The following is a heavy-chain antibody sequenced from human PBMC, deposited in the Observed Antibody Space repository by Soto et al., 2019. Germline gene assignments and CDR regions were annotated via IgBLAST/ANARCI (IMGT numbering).Heavy chain of an antibody. CDR2: ISYSGST. J-gene: IGHJ5*02. Sequence: PSETLSLTCTVSGVSVTSASFYWNWIRQPPGKALEWIGFISYSGSTNSNPSLRSRVTISVDTSKNQFSLKLNSVTAADTAVYYCAKERQQLVLGPNWFDPWGQGTLVTV. D-gene: IGHD6-13*01. CDR1: GVSVTSASFY. CDR3: AKERQQLVLGPNWFDP. V-gene: IGHV4-61*01.